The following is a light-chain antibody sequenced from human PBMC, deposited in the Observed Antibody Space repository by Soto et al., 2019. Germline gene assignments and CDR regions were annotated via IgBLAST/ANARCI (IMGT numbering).Light chain of an antibody. CDR3: EQTSCFHLT. CDR2: AAS. J-gene: IGKJ4*01. V-gene: IGKV1-12*01. Sequence: DIQMTQSPSSVSASVGDSLTITCRASQGITSWVAWYQHKPGRAPKLLIYAASRLQSGVPSRFSGSGSGTDFTLTSSSLQPEDFGTYYCEQTSCFHLTLGGGTKVEIK. CDR1: QGITSW.